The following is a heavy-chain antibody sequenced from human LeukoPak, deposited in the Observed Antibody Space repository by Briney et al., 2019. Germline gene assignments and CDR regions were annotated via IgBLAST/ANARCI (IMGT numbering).Heavy chain of an antibody. J-gene: IGHJ6*03. Sequence: SETLSLTCAVYGGSFSGYYWSWIRQPPGKGLEWIGEINHSGSTNYNPSLKSRVTISVDTSKNQFSLKLSSVTAADTAVYYCARERITMVRGVKDYYYMDVXGKGTTVTVS. D-gene: IGHD3-10*01. CDR1: GGSFSGYY. CDR2: INHSGST. CDR3: ARERITMVRGVKDYYYMDV. V-gene: IGHV4-34*01.